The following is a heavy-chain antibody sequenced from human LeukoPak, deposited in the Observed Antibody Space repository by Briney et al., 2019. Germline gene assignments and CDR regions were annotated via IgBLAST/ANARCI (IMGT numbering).Heavy chain of an antibody. Sequence: GESLKISCKGSGYNFTSYWIGWVRQMPGKGLEWMGIIYPGASHSTYSPSFQGQVTISAERSINTAYLQWSSLKASDTAMYYCARSSCTGGSCYRGYFFDYWGQGTLVTVSS. D-gene: IGHD2-15*01. CDR1: GYNFTSYW. V-gene: IGHV5-51*01. J-gene: IGHJ4*02. CDR2: IYPGASHS. CDR3: ARSSCTGGSCYRGYFFDY.